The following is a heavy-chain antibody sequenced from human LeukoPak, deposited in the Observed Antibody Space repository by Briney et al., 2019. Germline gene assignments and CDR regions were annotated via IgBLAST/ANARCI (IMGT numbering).Heavy chain of an antibody. CDR1: GFTFSGSA. CDR3: ARDMQLAT. Sequence: GGSLRLSCAASGFTFSGSAMSWVRQAPGEGLEWVSLISYSGANSYYTDSVRGRFTISRDNSKDTLFLQMNSLRAEDTAIYYCARDMQLATWGLGTMVIVAS. D-gene: IGHD2-2*01. CDR2: ISYSGANS. V-gene: IGHV3-23*01. J-gene: IGHJ3*01.